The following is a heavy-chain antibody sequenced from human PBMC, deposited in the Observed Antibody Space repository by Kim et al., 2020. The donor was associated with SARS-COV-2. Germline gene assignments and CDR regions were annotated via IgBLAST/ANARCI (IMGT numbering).Heavy chain of an antibody. D-gene: IGHD6-19*01. J-gene: IGHJ4*02. CDR3: ARGAYSSGWYNY. V-gene: IGHV1-8*01. Sequence: GYAEKFQGRVTMTRNTSISTAYMELSSLRSEDTAVYYCARGAYSSGWYNYWGQGTLVTVSS.